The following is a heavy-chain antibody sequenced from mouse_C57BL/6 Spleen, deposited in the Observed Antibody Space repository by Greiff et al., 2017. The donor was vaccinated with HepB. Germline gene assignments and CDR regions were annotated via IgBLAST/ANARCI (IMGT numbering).Heavy chain of an antibody. CDR3: AREGEKTAYYIDY. CDR2: INPGSGGT. V-gene: IGHV1-54*01. Sequence: QVQLQQSGAELVRPGTSVKVSCKASGYAFTNYLIEWVKQRPGQGLEWIGVINPGSGGTNYNEKFKGKATLTADKSSSTAYMQLSSLTSEDSAVYCCAREGEKTAYYIDYWGQGTTLTVSS. D-gene: IGHD4-1*01. CDR1: GYAFTNYL. J-gene: IGHJ2*01.